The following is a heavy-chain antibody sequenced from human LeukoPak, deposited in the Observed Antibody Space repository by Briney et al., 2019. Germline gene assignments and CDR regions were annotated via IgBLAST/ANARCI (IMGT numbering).Heavy chain of an antibody. CDR1: GFTFSSHA. V-gene: IGHV5-51*01. D-gene: IGHD5-18*01. CDR2: IYPGDSDT. CDR3: ARRRGYNFGSTFYYYMDV. J-gene: IGHJ6*03. Sequence: GGSLRLSCAASGFTFSSHAMSWVRQAPGKGLEWMGIIYPGDSDTKYSPSFQDQVTMSVDKSISTAYLQWSSLKASDTAMYYCARRRGYNFGSTFYYYMDVWGKGTTVTVSS.